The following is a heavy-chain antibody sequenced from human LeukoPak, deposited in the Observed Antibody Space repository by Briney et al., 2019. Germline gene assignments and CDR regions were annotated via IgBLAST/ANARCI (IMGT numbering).Heavy chain of an antibody. J-gene: IGHJ4*02. Sequence: KPSETVSLTCTVCDGSINSYYGRWIRQPPGKGREWIGYIYSSGSTDYNPSLKSRLSISVDTSEKQFSLKLTSVTAADTAVYYCARHFKKNGYNYYFDYWGQGTLVTVSS. D-gene: IGHD5-24*01. CDR1: DGSINSYY. CDR3: ARHFKKNGYNYYFDY. CDR2: IYSSGST. V-gene: IGHV4-59*08.